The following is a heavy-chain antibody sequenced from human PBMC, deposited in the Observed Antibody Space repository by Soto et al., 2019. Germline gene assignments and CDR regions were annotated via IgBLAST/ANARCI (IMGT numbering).Heavy chain of an antibody. CDR3: ARGDATKLGVTNYDGMDV. J-gene: IGHJ6*02. Sequence: QVQLVQSGAEVKKPGSSVKVSCKASGGSLTNYGVSWVRQAPGQGLEWMGGIIPVFGTANYAQKFQGRVTSAADESKSTGFMDVRSLRSEDRAVYYCARGDATKLGVTNYDGMDVWGQGNRVNVSS. CDR2: IIPVFGTA. V-gene: IGHV1-69*12. D-gene: IGHD3-10*01. CDR1: GGSLTNYG.